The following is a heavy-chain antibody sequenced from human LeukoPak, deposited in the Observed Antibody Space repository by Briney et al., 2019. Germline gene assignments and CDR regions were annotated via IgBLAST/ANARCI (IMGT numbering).Heavy chain of an antibody. CDR1: GFTFSSYW. V-gene: IGHV3-9*01. D-gene: IGHD3-22*01. J-gene: IGHJ4*02. CDR3: AKDIHYYDSSGGSDY. Sequence: GGSLRLSCAASGFTFSSYWMHWVRQAPGKGLEWVSGISWNSGSVGYADSVEGRFTISRDNAKNSLFLQMNSLRAEDTALYYCAKDIHYYDSSGGSDYWGQGTLVTVSS. CDR2: ISWNSGSV.